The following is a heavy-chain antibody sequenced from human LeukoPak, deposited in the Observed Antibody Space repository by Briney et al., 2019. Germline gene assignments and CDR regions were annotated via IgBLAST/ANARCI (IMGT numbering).Heavy chain of an antibody. CDR3: ARVGLDISTHLDY. CDR2: IYYSGST. J-gene: IGHJ4*02. V-gene: IGHV4-59*01. Sequence: SETLSLTCTVSAPSISSYYWSWLRQPPGKRLHYIGYIYYSGSTIYNPSLKGRVTISINTSKNQFSLKLSSVTAADTAVYYCARVGLDISTHLDYWGQGTLVTVSS. D-gene: IGHD2-2*01. CDR1: APSISSYY.